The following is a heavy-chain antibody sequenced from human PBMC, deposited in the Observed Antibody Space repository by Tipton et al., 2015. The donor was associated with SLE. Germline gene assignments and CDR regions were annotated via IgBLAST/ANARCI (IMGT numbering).Heavy chain of an antibody. CDR2: ISGSGGST. CDR3: AKSLGFYPEWFDP. CDR1: GFTFSSYW. V-gene: IGHV3-23*01. Sequence: SLRLSCAASGFTFSSYWMHWVRQAPGKGLEWVSAISGSGGSTYYADSVKGRFTISRDNSKNTLYLQMNSLRAEDTAVYYCAKSLGFYPEWFDPWGQGTLVTVSS. D-gene: IGHD2/OR15-2a*01. J-gene: IGHJ5*02.